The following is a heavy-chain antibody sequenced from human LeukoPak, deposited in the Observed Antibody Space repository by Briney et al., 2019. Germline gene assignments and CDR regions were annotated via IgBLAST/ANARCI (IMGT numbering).Heavy chain of an antibody. Sequence: SETLSLTCTVSGGSISTYFWSWIRQPPGKGLEWIGHTYFSGSTNYNPSLESRVTISVDTSKNQFSLTLSSVTAADTAVYYCARHKSSGSYPLDYWGQGILVTVSS. CDR1: GGSISTYF. CDR3: ARHKSSGSYPLDY. J-gene: IGHJ4*02. CDR2: TYFSGST. D-gene: IGHD3-22*01. V-gene: IGHV4-59*08.